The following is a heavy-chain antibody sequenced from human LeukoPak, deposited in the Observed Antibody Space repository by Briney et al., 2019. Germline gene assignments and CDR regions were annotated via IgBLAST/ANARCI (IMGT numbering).Heavy chain of an antibody. D-gene: IGHD1-26*01. CDR2: INPNSGDT. CDR3: ARGSIVGANWFDP. J-gene: IGHJ5*02. Sequence: ASVKPSCKASGYTFTGYYMNWVPQAPGQGLEWMGWINPNSGDTNYAQKFQGRVTMTRDTSVSTAYMELSRLRYDDTGVYSCARGSIVGANWFDPWGQGTLVTVSS. CDR1: GYTFTGYY. V-gene: IGHV1-2*02.